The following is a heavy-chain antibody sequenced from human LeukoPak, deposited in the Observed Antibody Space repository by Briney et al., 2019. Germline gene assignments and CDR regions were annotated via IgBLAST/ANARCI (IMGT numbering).Heavy chain of an antibody. CDR1: GASIRSYH. Sequence: SETLSLTCTVSGASIRSYHWSWIRQPPGKGLEWIGYIYHTGSTNYNPSLRSRVTISVDTSKSQFSLQLTSVTAADTAVYYCARHTYYSDSSGYYEGFDYWGQGTLVTVSS. J-gene: IGHJ4*02. CDR3: ARHTYYSDSSGYYEGFDY. CDR2: IYHTGST. D-gene: IGHD3-22*01. V-gene: IGHV4-59*08.